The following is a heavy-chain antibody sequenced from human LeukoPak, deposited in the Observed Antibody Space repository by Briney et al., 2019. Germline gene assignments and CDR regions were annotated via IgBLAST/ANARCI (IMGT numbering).Heavy chain of an antibody. Sequence: GGSLRLSCAASGFTFSSYWMSWVRQAPGKGREWVANIKQDGSEKYYVDSVKGRFTISRDNAKNSLYLQMNSLRAEDTAVYYCAGLATVTTFYYFDYWGQGTLVTVSS. CDR2: IKQDGSEK. CDR1: GFTFSSYW. J-gene: IGHJ4*02. V-gene: IGHV3-7*01. D-gene: IGHD4-17*01. CDR3: AGLATVTTFYYFDY.